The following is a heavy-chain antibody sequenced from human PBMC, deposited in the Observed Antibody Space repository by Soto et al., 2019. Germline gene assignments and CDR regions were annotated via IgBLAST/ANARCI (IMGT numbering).Heavy chain of an antibody. J-gene: IGHJ6*02. Sequence: QVPLVQSGAEVKKPGSSVKVSCKASGGTFSSYAISWVRQAPGQGLEWMGGIIPIFGTANYAQKFQGRVTITADEATSTAYMELSSLRSEDTAVYYCARDLVDTAMGYYYGMDVWGQGTTVTVSS. D-gene: IGHD5-18*01. CDR1: GGTFSSYA. CDR2: IIPIFGTA. CDR3: ARDLVDTAMGYYYGMDV. V-gene: IGHV1-69*01.